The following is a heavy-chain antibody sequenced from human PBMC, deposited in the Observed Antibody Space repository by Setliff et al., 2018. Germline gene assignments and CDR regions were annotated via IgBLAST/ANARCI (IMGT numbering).Heavy chain of an antibody. Sequence: ASVKVSCKASGYTFTGHYIHWVRQAPGQGLVWMGWINPRTGVTNSAQKFQGRVTMTRDTSITTAYMELRSLRSDDTAVYYCARDLDYQYYYDSSGRDAFDIWGQGTMVTVSS. CDR2: INPRTGVT. J-gene: IGHJ3*02. V-gene: IGHV1-2*02. CDR3: ARDLDYQYYYDSSGRDAFDI. D-gene: IGHD3-22*01. CDR1: GYTFTGHY.